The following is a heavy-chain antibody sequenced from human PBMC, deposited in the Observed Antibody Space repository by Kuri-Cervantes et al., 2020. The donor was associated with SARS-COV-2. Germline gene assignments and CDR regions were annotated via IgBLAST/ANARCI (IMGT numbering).Heavy chain of an antibody. V-gene: IGHV1-46*01. J-gene: IGHJ5*01. D-gene: IGHD2-2*01. CDR1: GHTNYY. CDR3: ARERAYCSSVSCYGSDS. Sequence: ASVKVSCKASGHTNYYIHWVRQAPGHGLEWVGMFDPNTHNTISAQRFQGRVTMTRDTSTSAFYIELSSLRSEDTAVYYCARERAYCSSVSCYGSDSWGQGTLVTVSS. CDR2: FDPNTHNT.